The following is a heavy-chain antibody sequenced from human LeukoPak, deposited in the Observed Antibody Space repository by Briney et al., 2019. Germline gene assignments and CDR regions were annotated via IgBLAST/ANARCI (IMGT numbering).Heavy chain of an antibody. V-gene: IGHV4-34*01. CDR2: INHSGST. CDR1: GGSFSGYY. Sequence: SETLSLTCAVYGGSFSGYYWSWIRQPPGKGLEWIGEINHSGSTNYNPSLKSRVTISVDTSKNQFSLKLSSVTAADTAVYYCAGAVYGSGSSPHGHWGQGTLVTVSS. J-gene: IGHJ4*02. CDR3: AGAVYGSGSSPHGH. D-gene: IGHD3-10*01.